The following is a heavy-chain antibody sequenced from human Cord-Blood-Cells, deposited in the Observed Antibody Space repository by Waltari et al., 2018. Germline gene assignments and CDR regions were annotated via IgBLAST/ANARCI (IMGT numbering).Heavy chain of an antibody. D-gene: IGHD6-6*01. CDR2: IYWNDDK. Sequence: GWIRQPPGKALEWLADIYWNDDKRYSPTLKSRLTITKETSKNQVVLTMTNMDPVDTATYYFAHSIEYSSPLLRYWYFDLWGRGTLVTVSS. CDR3: AHSIEYSSPLLRYWYFDL. J-gene: IGHJ2*01. V-gene: IGHV2-5*01.